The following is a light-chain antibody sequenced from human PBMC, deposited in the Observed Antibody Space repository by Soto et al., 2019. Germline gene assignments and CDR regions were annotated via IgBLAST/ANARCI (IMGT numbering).Light chain of an antibody. J-gene: IGKJ2*01. CDR1: QSVSSTY. Sequence: EIVLTQSPGTLSLSLGERATLSCRASQSVSSTYIAWYQQNPGRAPRLLIYGASSRATGIPDRFSGSGSGTDFTLTISRLEPEDFAVYFCQQYGRSPPFTFGQGTKVEIK. CDR3: QQYGRSPPFT. CDR2: GAS. V-gene: IGKV3-20*01.